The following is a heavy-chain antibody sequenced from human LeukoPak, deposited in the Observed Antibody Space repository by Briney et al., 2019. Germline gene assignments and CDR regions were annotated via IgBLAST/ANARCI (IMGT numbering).Heavy chain of an antibody. CDR3: ARRYYDFWSGPPSSAFDI. CDR2: IYPGDSAT. CDR1: GYSFTSYW. V-gene: IGHV5-51*01. Sequence: GESLKISCKGSGYSFTSYWIGWVRQMPGKGLEWMGIIYPGDSATRYSPSFQGQVTISADKSVSTAYLQWSSLKASDTAMYYCARRYYDFWSGPPSSAFDIWGQGTMVTVSS. J-gene: IGHJ3*02. D-gene: IGHD3-3*01.